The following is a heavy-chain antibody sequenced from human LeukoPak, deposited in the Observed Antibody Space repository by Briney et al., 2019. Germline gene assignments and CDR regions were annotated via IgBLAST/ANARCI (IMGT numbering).Heavy chain of an antibody. J-gene: IGHJ3*02. CDR2: IYYSGST. V-gene: IGHV4-59*08. D-gene: IGHD1-26*01. CDR3: ARRRGSYLAFDI. CDR1: GGSIRSYY. Sequence: SETLSLTCTVSGGSIRSYYWSWIRQPPGKGLEWIGYIYYSGSTNYNPSLKSRVTISVDTSKNQFSLKLSSVTAADTAVYYCARRRGSYLAFDIWGQGTMVTVSS.